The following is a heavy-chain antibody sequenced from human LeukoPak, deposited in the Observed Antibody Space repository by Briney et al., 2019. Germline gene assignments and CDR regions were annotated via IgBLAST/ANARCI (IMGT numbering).Heavy chain of an antibody. CDR2: ISSSSSYI. CDR1: GFTFSSYS. CDR3: ARPEYSSSSHAFDI. J-gene: IGHJ3*02. D-gene: IGHD6-6*01. V-gene: IGHV3-21*01. Sequence: PGGSLRLSCAASGFTFSSYSMNWVRQAPGKGLEWVSSISSSSSYIYYADSVKGRFTISRDNAKNSLYLQMYSLSAEDTAVYYCARPEYSSSSHAFDIWGQGTMVTVSS.